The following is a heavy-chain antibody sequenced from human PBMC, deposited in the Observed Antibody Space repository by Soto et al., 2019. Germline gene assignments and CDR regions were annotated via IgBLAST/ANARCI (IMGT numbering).Heavy chain of an antibody. D-gene: IGHD1-26*01. Sequence: GGSLRLSCAASGFTFSSYSMNWVRQAPGKVLEWVSSISSSSSYIYYADSVKGRFTISRDNAKNSLYLQMNSLRAEDTAVYYCARDWLEEWAPWGKGPLVTVSS. CDR2: ISSSSSYI. CDR1: GFTFSSYS. J-gene: IGHJ5*02. V-gene: IGHV3-21*01. CDR3: ARDWLEEWAP.